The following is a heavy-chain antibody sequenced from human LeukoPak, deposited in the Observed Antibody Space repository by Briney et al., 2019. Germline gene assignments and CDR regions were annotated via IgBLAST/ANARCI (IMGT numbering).Heavy chain of an antibody. D-gene: IGHD2-15*01. CDR1: GYTFTSYG. J-gene: IGHJ6*03. Sequence: ASVKVSCKASGYTFTSYGISWVRQATGQGLEWMGWMNPNSGNTGYAQKFQGRVTMTRNTSISTAYMELSSLRSEDTAVYYCARGKGDRAYCSGGSCPYYYYYYMDVWGKGTTVTVSS. CDR3: ARGKGDRAYCSGGSCPYYYYYYMDV. CDR2: MNPNSGNT. V-gene: IGHV1-8*02.